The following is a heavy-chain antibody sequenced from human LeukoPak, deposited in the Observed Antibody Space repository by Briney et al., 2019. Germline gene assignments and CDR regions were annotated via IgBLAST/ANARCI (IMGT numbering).Heavy chain of an antibody. V-gene: IGHV3-15*01. Sequence: GGSLRLSCAASGFTFSSCEMNWVRQAPGKGLEWVGRIKSKTDGGTTDYVALVKGRFTISRDDSKHTLYLQVNSLKTEDTAVYYCTTGNWGSFSYWGQGTLVTVSS. D-gene: IGHD7-27*01. CDR1: GFTFSSCE. CDR2: IKSKTDGGTT. J-gene: IGHJ4*02. CDR3: TTGNWGSFSY.